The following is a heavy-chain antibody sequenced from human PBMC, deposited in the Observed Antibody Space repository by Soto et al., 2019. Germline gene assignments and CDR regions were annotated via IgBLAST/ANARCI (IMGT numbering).Heavy chain of an antibody. J-gene: IGHJ4*02. V-gene: IGHV3-30*18. CDR3: AKYLISGRYPAMGPDY. CDR2: ISYDGSNK. D-gene: IGHD1-26*01. CDR1: GFTFSSYG. Sequence: GGSMRLSCAASGFTFSSYGMHWVRQAPGKGLEWVAVISYDGSNKYYADSVKGRFTISRDNSKNTLYLQMNSLRAEDTAVYYCAKYLISGRYPAMGPDYWGQGTLVTVSS.